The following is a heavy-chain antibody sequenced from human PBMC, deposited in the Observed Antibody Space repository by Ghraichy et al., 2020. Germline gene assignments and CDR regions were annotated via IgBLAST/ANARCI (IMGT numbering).Heavy chain of an antibody. V-gene: IGHV3-30-3*01. CDR2: ISDDGSDE. Sequence: GESLNISCAASGFTFSNYAMHWVRQAPGKGLEWVAVISDDGSDEFYADSLKGRFTISRDNSKNTLYVQMNNLRTEDTAVYYCARADGGEISFLVDHLGHGTLVTVSS. CDR3: ARADGGEISFLVDH. J-gene: IGHJ5*02. CDR1: GFTFSNYA. D-gene: IGHD2-21*01.